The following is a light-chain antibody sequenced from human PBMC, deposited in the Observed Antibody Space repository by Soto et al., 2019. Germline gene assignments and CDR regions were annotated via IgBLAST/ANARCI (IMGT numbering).Light chain of an antibody. Sequence: QSVLTQPPSASGTPGQRVTISCSGSSSNIGTYSVSWYQQFPGTAPRLLIYSDNQRPSGVPDRFSASKSAASASLAISGPQSEDEADFYCAARDDSLNGWVFGTGTKVIVL. V-gene: IGLV1-44*01. CDR2: SDN. J-gene: IGLJ1*01. CDR1: SSNIGTYS. CDR3: AARDDSLNGWV.